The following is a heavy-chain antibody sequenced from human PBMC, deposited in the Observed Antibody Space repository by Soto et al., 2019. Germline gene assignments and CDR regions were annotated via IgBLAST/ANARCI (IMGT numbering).Heavy chain of an antibody. D-gene: IGHD6-19*01. J-gene: IGHJ5*02. CDR1: GYTFTSYY. V-gene: IGHV1-46*03. CDR3: ASVPQIAVAGTLWFDP. CDR2: INPSGGST. Sequence: ASVKVSCKASGYTFTSYYMHWVRQAPGQGLEWMGIINPSGGSTSYAQKFQGRVTMTRDTSTSTVYMELSSLRSEDTAVYYCASVPQIAVAGTLWFDPWGQGTLVT.